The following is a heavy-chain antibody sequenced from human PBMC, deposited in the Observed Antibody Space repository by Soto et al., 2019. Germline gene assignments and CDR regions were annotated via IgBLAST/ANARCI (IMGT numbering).Heavy chain of an antibody. J-gene: IGHJ6*02. CDR2: ILNDGSNR. CDR3: GMDAEYSWNGMNV. V-gene: IGHV3-33*01. Sequence: QVQLVESGGGVVQPGRSLRLSGAASGFTFSNYGMHWVRQAPGKGLVGVAVILNDGSNRYHADSVKDRFTIPRDDSKNTLSLHMTSLRAEDTAVYYCGMDAEYSWNGMNVGCQGTTVTVS. D-gene: IGHD6-6*01. CDR1: GFTFSNYG.